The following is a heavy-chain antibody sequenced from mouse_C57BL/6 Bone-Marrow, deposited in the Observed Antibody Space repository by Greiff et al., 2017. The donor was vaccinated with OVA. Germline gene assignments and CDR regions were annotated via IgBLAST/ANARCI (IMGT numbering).Heavy chain of an antibody. CDR1: GFTFSSYA. CDR3: ARDYYGLYYFDY. Sequence: EVKVVESGGGLVKPGGSLKLSCAASGFTFSSYAMSWVRQTPEKRLEWVATISDGGSYTYYPDTVKGRFTISRDNAKNNLYLQMSHLKSEDTAMYYYARDYYGLYYFDYWGQGTTLTVSS. V-gene: IGHV5-4*01. J-gene: IGHJ2*01. D-gene: IGHD1-1*01. CDR2: ISDGGSYT.